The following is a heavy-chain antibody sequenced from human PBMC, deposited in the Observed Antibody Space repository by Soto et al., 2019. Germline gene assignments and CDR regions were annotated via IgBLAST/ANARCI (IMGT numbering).Heavy chain of an antibody. Sequence: GASVKVSCKAPGYTFAKYGLSCVRQAPGLGLEWMGWISPYNDDTVCAQNLQGRVTMTTDTSARIAYMQLRSLTPDDTAVYFCAREGFYAGSGKYIFCCYAPRYYGIYVRAQRTAVPVS. CDR1: GYTFAKYG. CDR3: AREGFYAGSGKYIFCCYAPRYYGIYV. V-gene: IGHV1-18*04. J-gene: IGHJ6*02. D-gene: IGHD2-2*01. CDR2: ISPYNDDT.